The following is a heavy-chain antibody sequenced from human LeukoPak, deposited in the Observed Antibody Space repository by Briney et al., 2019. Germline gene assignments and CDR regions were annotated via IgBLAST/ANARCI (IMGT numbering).Heavy chain of an antibody. V-gene: IGHV3-64*01. Sequence: PGGSLRLSCAASGFTFSSYAMHWVRQAPGKGLEYVSAISSNGGSTYYANSVKGRFTISRDNSKNTLYLQMGSLRAEDTAVYYCARVDCSSTSCPSFDYWGQGTLVTVSS. D-gene: IGHD2-2*01. J-gene: IGHJ4*02. CDR3: ARVDCSSTSCPSFDY. CDR1: GFTFSSYA. CDR2: ISSNGGST.